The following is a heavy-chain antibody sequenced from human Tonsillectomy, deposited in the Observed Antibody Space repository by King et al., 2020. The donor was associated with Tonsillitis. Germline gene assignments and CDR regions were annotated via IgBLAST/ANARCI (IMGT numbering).Heavy chain of an antibody. CDR2: ISYDGTNK. CDR1: GFTFSSYA. V-gene: IGHV3-30-3*01. D-gene: IGHD2-15*01. CDR3: ARARIVVVVEVFDY. J-gene: IGHJ4*02. Sequence: VQLVESGGGVVQPGRSLRLSCAASGFTFSSYAMHWVRQAPGKGLEWVAVISYDGTNKYYTDSVKGRFTISRDNSKNTLYLQMTSLRAEDTAVYYCARARIVVVVEVFDYWGQGTLVTVSS.